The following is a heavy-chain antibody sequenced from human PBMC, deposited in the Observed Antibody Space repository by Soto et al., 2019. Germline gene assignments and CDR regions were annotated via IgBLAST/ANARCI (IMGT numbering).Heavy chain of an antibody. CDR3: SPAPISL. V-gene: IGHV3-49*04. CDR2: IRSKADGGTT. D-gene: IGHD2-2*01. CDR1: DFTFGDYA. Sequence: GGSLLVSCTASDFTFGDYAMNWVRQAPGKGLEWVGFIRSKADGGTTNYAAPVKGRFTISRDDSKNTLYLQMNSLKTEDTAVYFCSPAPISLWGQGTLFTVSS. J-gene: IGHJ4*02.